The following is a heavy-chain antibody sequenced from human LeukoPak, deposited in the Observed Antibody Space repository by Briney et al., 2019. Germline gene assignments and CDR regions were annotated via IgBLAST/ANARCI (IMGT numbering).Heavy chain of an antibody. Sequence: ESGPTLVNPTQTLTLTCTFSGFSRTTSGVGVGWIRQPPVKALEWLALIYWDDDKRYSPSRKSRVTITKDTSKNQVVLTMTNMDPVDTATYYCAHRRVDYGSGSSYYFDYWGQGTLVTVSS. CDR1: GFSRTTSGVG. D-gene: IGHD3-10*01. V-gene: IGHV2-5*02. J-gene: IGHJ4*02. CDR3: AHRRVDYGSGSSYYFDY. CDR2: IYWDDDK.